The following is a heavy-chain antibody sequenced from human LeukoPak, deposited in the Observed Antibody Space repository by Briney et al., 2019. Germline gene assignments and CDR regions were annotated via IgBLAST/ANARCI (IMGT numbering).Heavy chain of an antibody. CDR3: ARVTRYYDSSALGYYSDY. V-gene: IGHV3-30-3*01. Sequence: PGRSLRLSCAASGFTFSSYAMHWVRQAPGKGLEWVAVISYDGSNKYYADSVKGRFTISRDNSKNTLYLQMNSLRAEDTAVYYCARVTRYYDSSALGYYSDYWGQGTLVTVSS. J-gene: IGHJ4*02. CDR2: ISYDGSNK. D-gene: IGHD3-22*01. CDR1: GFTFSSYA.